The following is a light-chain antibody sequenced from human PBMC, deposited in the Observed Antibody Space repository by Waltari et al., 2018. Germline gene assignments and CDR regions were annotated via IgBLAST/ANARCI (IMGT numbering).Light chain of an antibody. CDR1: QSISSY. CDR2: AAS. Sequence: DVQMTQSPSSLSASVGDRVTVTCRPSQSISSYLNWYQQKPGKAPKLLIYAASTLQSGVPDRFSGSGSGTDFTLKISRVEAEDVGVYYCMQTLQTPYTFGQGTKLEIK. CDR3: MQTLQTPYT. J-gene: IGKJ2*01. V-gene: IGKV1-39*02.